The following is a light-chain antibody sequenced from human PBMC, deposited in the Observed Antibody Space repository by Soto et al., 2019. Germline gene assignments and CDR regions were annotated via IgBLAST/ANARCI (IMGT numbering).Light chain of an antibody. Sequence: QSALTQPASVSGSPGQSITISCTGTSSDVGGSNYVSWYQQHPDKAPKLMIYDVHNRPSGISNRFSGSKSGNTASLTISGLQAEDEADYYCSSYRSGSTLVFGGGTQLTVL. CDR3: SSYRSGSTLV. CDR2: DVH. J-gene: IGLJ2*01. CDR1: SSDVGGSNY. V-gene: IGLV2-14*01.